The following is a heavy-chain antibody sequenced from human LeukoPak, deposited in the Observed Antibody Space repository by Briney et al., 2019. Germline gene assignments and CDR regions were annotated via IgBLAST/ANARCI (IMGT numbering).Heavy chain of an antibody. J-gene: IGHJ2*01. CDR1: GLTFSSYG. CDR3: ARDLRGGVPSYWYFDL. CDR2: VSTGSGYT. D-gene: IGHD3-10*01. Sequence: PGESLRLSCAASGLTFSSYGMHWVRQTPGRGLEWVSYVSTGSGYTNYADSVKGRFTISRDNAKNSLYLQMNSLRAEDTAVYYCARDLRGGVPSYWYFDLWGRGTLVTVSS. V-gene: IGHV3-21*05.